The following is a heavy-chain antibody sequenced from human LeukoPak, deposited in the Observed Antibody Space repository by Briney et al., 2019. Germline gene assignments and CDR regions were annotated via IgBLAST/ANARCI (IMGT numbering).Heavy chain of an antibody. J-gene: IGHJ4*02. Sequence: PGGSLRLSCAASGFTFSDYYMSWIRQAPGKGLEWVANIKEDGSEKYYVDSVKGRFTISRDNAKNSLYLQMNSLRAEDTALYYCARSTAGFDYWGQGTLVTVSS. CDR2: IKEDGSEK. CDR1: GFTFSDYY. V-gene: IGHV3-7*01. D-gene: IGHD1-1*01. CDR3: ARSTAGFDY.